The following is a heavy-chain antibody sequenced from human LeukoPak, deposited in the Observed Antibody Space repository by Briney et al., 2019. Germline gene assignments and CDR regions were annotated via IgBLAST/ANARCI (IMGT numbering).Heavy chain of an antibody. CDR1: GFTFSGYT. CDR3: AREISGSYPHDAFDI. CDR2: ISKSSTYI. J-gene: IGHJ3*02. V-gene: IGHV3-21*04. Sequence: PGGSLRLSCAASGFTFSGYTMTWVRQAPGKGLEWVSSISKSSTYIYYADSVRGRFTISRDNSKNTLYLQMNSLRAEDTAVYYCAREISGSYPHDAFDIWGQGTMVTVSS. D-gene: IGHD1-26*01.